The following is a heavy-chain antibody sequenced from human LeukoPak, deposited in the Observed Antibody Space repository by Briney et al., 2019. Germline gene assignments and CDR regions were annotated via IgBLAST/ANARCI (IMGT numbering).Heavy chain of an antibody. D-gene: IGHD6-13*01. CDR3: ARDVIAAAGYFDY. J-gene: IGHJ4*02. CDR1: GGSISSSSYY. CDR2: ICYSGST. V-gene: IGHV4-39*07. Sequence: SETLSLTCTVSGGSISSSSYYWGWIRQPPGKGLEWIGSICYSGSTYYNPSLKSRVTMSVDTSKNQFSLKLSSVTAADTAVYYCARDVIAAAGYFDYWGQGTLVTVSS.